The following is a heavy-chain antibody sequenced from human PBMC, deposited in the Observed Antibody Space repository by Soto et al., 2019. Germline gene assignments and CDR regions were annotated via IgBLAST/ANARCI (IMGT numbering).Heavy chain of an antibody. CDR3: ARIAVIGGRFFDY. CDR1: GYTFTSYG. J-gene: IGHJ4*02. CDR2: ISAYNGNT. D-gene: IGHD6-19*01. Sequence: QVHLVQSGADVKIPGASVKVSCKASGYTFTSYGITWVRQAPGQGLEWMGWISAYNGNTNNAQKLQGRVTLTTDTSTGTAYMELRSLRSDDTALYYCARIAVIGGRFFDYWGQGTLVTVSS. V-gene: IGHV1-18*01.